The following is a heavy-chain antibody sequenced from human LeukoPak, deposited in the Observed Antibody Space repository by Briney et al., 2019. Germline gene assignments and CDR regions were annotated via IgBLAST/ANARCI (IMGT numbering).Heavy chain of an antibody. CDR2: IYHSGST. CDR1: GGSISSGGYS. CDR3: AREVYYGSGSYYEGWFDP. Sequence: PSETLSLTCAVSGGSISSGGYSWSWIRQPPGKGLEWLGYIYHSGSTYYNPSLKSRVTISVDRSKNQFSLKLSSVTAADTAVYYCAREVYYGSGSYYEGWFDPWGQGILVTVSS. D-gene: IGHD3-10*01. V-gene: IGHV4-30-2*01. J-gene: IGHJ5*02.